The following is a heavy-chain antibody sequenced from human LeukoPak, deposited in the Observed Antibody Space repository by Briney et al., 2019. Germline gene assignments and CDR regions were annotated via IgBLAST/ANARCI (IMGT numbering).Heavy chain of an antibody. V-gene: IGHV4-59*01. CDR3: AREMGSSTSRYFDY. D-gene: IGHD3-10*01. Sequence: SETLSLTCTVSGGSISSYYWSWIRQPPGKGLEWIGYIYYSGSTNYNPSLKSRVTISVDTSKNQFSLKLSSVTAADTAVYYCAREMGSSTSRYFDYWGQGTLVTVSS. J-gene: IGHJ4*02. CDR2: IYYSGST. CDR1: GGSISSYY.